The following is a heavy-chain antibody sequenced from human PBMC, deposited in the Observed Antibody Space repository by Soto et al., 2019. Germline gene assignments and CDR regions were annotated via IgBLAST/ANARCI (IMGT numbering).Heavy chain of an antibody. D-gene: IGHD3-10*01. V-gene: IGHV3-9*01. CDR3: ASDYYGSGSYYFQH. Sequence: EVQLVESGGGLVQPGGSLRLSCAASGFTFDDYAMHWVRQAPRKGLEWVSGITWNSGTIDYADSVKGRFTISRDNAKNSLHLQMNSLRAEDTALYYCASDYYGSGSYYFQHWGQGTLVTVSS. J-gene: IGHJ1*01. CDR1: GFTFDDYA. CDR2: ITWNSGTI.